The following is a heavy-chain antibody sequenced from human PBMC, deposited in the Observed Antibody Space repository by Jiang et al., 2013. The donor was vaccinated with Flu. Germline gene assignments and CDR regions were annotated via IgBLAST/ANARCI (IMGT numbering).Heavy chain of an antibody. D-gene: IGHD3-3*01. CDR1: GGPISSGTYY. CDR2: IFYSGST. CDR3: ASRPYYDFWSLYSGAFDI. Sequence: GSGLVKPSETLSLTCTVSGGPISSGTYYWGWIRQSPGRGLEWIGNIFYSGSTFYNPSLKSRVSMSVDTYKNHFSLKLTSVTAADSAVYYCASRPYYDFWSLYSGAFDIWGQGTKVTVSS. V-gene: IGHV4-39*02. J-gene: IGHJ3*02.